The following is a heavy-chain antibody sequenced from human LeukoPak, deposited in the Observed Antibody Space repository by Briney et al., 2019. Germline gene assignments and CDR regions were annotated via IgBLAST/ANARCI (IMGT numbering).Heavy chain of an antibody. CDR2: ISTSSDYI. CDR3: ARGATVRTPPVDY. Sequence: GGSLRLSCAASGFTFRSYSMNWVRQAPGKGLEWVSSISTSSDYIYYADSVKGRFTISRDNARNSLYLQMNSLRAEDTAVYYCARGATVRTPPVDYWGQGTLVTVSS. J-gene: IGHJ4*02. V-gene: IGHV3-21*01. D-gene: IGHD4-23*01. CDR1: GFTFRSYS.